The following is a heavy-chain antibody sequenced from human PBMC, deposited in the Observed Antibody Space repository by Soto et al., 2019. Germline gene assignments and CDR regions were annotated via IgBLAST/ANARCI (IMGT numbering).Heavy chain of an antibody. Sequence: WGSLRLSCAASGFTFSSYGMRWFRQAPGKGLEWVAVIWYDGSNKYYADSVKGRFTISRDNSKNTLYLQMNSLRAEDTAVYYCAKRRAITLFGVVPSPWNYWGQGTLVTVSS. J-gene: IGHJ4*02. D-gene: IGHD3-3*01. V-gene: IGHV3-33*06. CDR1: GFTFSSYG. CDR2: IWYDGSNK. CDR3: AKRRAITLFGVVPSPWNY.